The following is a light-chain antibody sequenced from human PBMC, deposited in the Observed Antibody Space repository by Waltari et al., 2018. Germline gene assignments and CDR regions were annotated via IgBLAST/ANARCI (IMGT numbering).Light chain of an antibody. J-gene: IGKJ2*01. Sequence: EIVMTQSPATLSVSPGERATLSCRASQSISSSLAWYQQIPGQAPRLLIYGASTRATGIPARCSGSGSGTEFTLTVSSLQSEDSAVYYCQRYNKWPPLNAFGQGTKLEIK. CDR1: QSISSS. CDR2: GAS. CDR3: QRYNKWPPLNA. V-gene: IGKV3-15*01.